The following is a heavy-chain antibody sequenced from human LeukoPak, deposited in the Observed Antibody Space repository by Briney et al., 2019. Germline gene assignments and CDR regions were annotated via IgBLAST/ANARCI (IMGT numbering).Heavy chain of an antibody. CDR1: GGSISSSDYY. CDR2: IYYGGST. D-gene: IGHD2-15*01. J-gene: IGHJ5*02. Sequence: SETQSLTCTVSGGSISSSDYYWGWIRQPPGKGLEWIGSIYYGGSTYYNPSLKSRVTISVDTSMNQFSLKLSFATTADTAVYYCARALGYCSGGSCTRGYNWFDPWGQGTLVTVPS. V-gene: IGHV4-39*01. CDR3: ARALGYCSGGSCTRGYNWFDP.